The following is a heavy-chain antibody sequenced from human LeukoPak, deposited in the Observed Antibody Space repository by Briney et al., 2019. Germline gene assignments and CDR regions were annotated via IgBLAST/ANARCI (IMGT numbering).Heavy chain of an antibody. Sequence: SGGSLRLSCAASGFTFSNYWMTWVRQAPGTGLEWVANIKQDGSEKYYVDSVKGRFTISRDNAKNSLYLQMNSLRAEDTALYYCAREDQPRGTFDYWGQGILVTVSS. J-gene: IGHJ4*02. CDR2: IKQDGSEK. CDR3: AREDQPRGTFDY. V-gene: IGHV3-7*05. D-gene: IGHD2-15*01. CDR1: GFTFSNYW.